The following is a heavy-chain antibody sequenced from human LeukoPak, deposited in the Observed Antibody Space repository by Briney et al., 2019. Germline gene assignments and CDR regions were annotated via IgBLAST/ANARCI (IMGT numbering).Heavy chain of an antibody. Sequence: ASVEVSCKASGYTFTSYYMHWVRQAPGQGLEWMGIINPSGGSTSYAQKFQGRVTMTRDTSTSTVYMELSSLRSEDTAVYYCARDYEAGYFDYWGQGTLVTVSS. CDR2: INPSGGST. CDR1: GYTFTSYY. J-gene: IGHJ4*02. D-gene: IGHD6-19*01. V-gene: IGHV1-46*01. CDR3: ARDYEAGYFDY.